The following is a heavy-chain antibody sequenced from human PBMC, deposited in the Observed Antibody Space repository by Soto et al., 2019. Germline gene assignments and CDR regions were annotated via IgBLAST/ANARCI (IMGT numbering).Heavy chain of an antibody. D-gene: IGHD2-21*01. CDR3: ASNSYRT. V-gene: IGHV4-39*01. CDR1: GGSISGSSYY. CDR2: IYYSGST. Sequence: SETLSLTCSVSGGSISGSSYYWGWIHQPPGKGLEWIGSIYYSGSTYYSPSLKSRVTVSVDTAKNQFSLNLSSVTAADTAVYYCASNSYRTWGQGILVTVSS. J-gene: IGHJ1*01.